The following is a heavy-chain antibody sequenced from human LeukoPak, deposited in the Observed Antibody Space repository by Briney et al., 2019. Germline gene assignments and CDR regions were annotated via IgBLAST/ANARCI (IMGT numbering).Heavy chain of an antibody. Sequence: GGPLRLSCATSGFTFSAYSVNWVRQAPGKGLEWVSSISSSSSNIYYADSVKGRFTISRDNAKNSLYLQMNSLGAEDTAVYYCARGGYFDYWGQGTLVTVSS. CDR1: GFTFSAYS. V-gene: IGHV3-21*01. CDR2: ISSSSSNI. CDR3: ARGGYFDY. J-gene: IGHJ4*02.